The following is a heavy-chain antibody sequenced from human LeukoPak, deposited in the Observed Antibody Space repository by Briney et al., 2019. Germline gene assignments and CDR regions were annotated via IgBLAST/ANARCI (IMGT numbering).Heavy chain of an antibody. J-gene: IGHJ4*02. CDR2: INPNSGST. Sequence: GASVKVSCKASGYTFIDYYINWVRQAPGQGLEWMGWINPNSGSTSYAQKFQGRVTMTRDTSTNTVYMELSSLRSEDTAVYYCARDFCGGDCYSPDYWGQGTLVTVSS. V-gene: IGHV1-46*01. CDR3: ARDFCGGDCYSPDY. D-gene: IGHD2-21*02. CDR1: GYTFIDYY.